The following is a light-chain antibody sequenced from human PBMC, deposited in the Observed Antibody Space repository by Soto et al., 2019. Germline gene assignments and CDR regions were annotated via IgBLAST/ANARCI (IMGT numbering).Light chain of an antibody. CDR1: SSDFGRYDL. V-gene: IGLV2-23*02. Sequence: QSALTQPASVSGSPGQSITISCTGTSSDFGRYDLVSWYQQHPGKAPKLMIYEVGKRPSGVSNRFSGSKSGNTASLTISGLQAEDEADYYCCSYAGSTTFVVFGGGTKVTV. J-gene: IGLJ2*01. CDR3: CSYAGSTTFVV. CDR2: EVG.